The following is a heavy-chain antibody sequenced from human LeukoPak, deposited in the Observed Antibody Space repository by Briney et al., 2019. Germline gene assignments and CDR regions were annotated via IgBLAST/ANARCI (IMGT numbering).Heavy chain of an antibody. J-gene: IGHJ1*01. V-gene: IGHV4-39*02. CDR2: IYYSGST. CDR3: ARRRYYDSTGYLD. Sequence: PSETLSLTCTLSGDYISSSSYYWGWIRQPPGKGLEWIGDIYYSGSTYYNASLTGRVSISIDTSNNHFSLHLRSLTAADTALYYCARRRYYDSTGYLDWGHGTLVTVSS. D-gene: IGHD3-22*01. CDR1: GDYISSSSYY.